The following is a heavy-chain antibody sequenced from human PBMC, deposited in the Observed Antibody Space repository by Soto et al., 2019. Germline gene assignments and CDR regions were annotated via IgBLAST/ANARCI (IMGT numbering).Heavy chain of an antibody. V-gene: IGHV4-59*01. D-gene: IGHD2-15*01. CDR3: ARRYCSGANCYSAFDI. Sequence: PSETLSLTCNVSGGSISSYYWSWIRQPPGRGLDWIGYIYYSGSTNYNPSLKSRVTMSVDTSKNQFSLKVSSVTAADTAVYYCARRYCSGANCYSAFDIWGQGTMVTVSS. J-gene: IGHJ3*02. CDR1: GGSISSYY. CDR2: IYYSGST.